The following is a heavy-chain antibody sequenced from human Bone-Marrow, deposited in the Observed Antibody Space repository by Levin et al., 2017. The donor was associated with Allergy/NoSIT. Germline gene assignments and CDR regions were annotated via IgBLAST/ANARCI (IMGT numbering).Heavy chain of an antibody. J-gene: IGHJ4*02. V-gene: IGHV3-30*03. D-gene: IGHD5-18*01. Sequence: GGSLRLSCAASGFTFSSYGMHWVRQAPGKGLEWVAVIPYDGSNKYYADSVKGRFTISRDNSKNTLYLQMNSLRAEDTAVYYCAFDPPLDTAMVGGFDYWGQGTLVTVSS. CDR1: GFTFSSYG. CDR3: AFDPPLDTAMVGGFDY. CDR2: IPYDGSNK.